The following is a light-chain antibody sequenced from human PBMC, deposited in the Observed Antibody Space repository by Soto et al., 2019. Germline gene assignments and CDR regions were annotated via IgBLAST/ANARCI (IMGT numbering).Light chain of an antibody. CDR3: QQYGSSGT. CDR2: GAS. CDR1: QSVNSN. Sequence: EIVMTQSPATLSVSPGERATLSCRASQSVNSNLAWYQQKPGQAPRLLIYGASTRATDIPARFSGSGSGTEFTLTISSLQSEDFAVYYCQQYGSSGTFGQGTKVEIK. V-gene: IGKV3-15*01. J-gene: IGKJ1*01.